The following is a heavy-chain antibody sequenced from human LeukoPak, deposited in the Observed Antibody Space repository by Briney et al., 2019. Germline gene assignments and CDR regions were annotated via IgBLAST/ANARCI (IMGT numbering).Heavy chain of an antibody. CDR1: GGSISSSSYY. J-gene: IGHJ4*02. CDR3: ARVRLYGIAAAGTNYFDY. D-gene: IGHD6-13*01. V-gene: IGHV4-39*01. CDR2: MYYSGST. Sequence: SETLSLTCTVSGGSISSSSYYWGWIRQPPGKGLEWFGNMYYSGSTSYNPSLKSRVTISVGTSKNQFSLKLSSVTAADTAVYYCARVRLYGIAAAGTNYFDYWGQGTLVTVSS.